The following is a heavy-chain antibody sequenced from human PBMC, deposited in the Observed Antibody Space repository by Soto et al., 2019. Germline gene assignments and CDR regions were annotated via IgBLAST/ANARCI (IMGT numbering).Heavy chain of an antibody. Sequence: QITLMESGPALVKPTQTLTLTCTFSGFSLSTGGVGVGWIRQPPGKALEWLALIYWDDDRRFHPSLKSRLTLTKDTSGHHVVLTMTNMDPVDTATYYCAHIEITYGGVVRDDAFDVWGQGTMVTVSS. V-gene: IGHV2-5*02. CDR3: AHIEITYGGVVRDDAFDV. J-gene: IGHJ3*01. D-gene: IGHD3-16*01. CDR2: IYWDDDR. CDR1: GFSLSTGGVG.